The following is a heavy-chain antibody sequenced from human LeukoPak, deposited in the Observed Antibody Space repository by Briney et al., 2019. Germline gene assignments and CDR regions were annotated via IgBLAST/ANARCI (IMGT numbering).Heavy chain of an antibody. CDR1: GGSFSGYY. Sequence: PSETLSLTCAVYGGSFSGYYWSWLRQPPGKGLEWIGEINHSGSTNYNPSLTSRVTISVEKSKNQFSLKLSSVTAADTAVYYCARGTYYYDTSGYYYVVKNRYYFDYWGQGTLVTVSS. CDR2: INHSGST. CDR3: ARGTYYYDTSGYYYVVKNRYYFDY. J-gene: IGHJ4*02. D-gene: IGHD3-22*01. V-gene: IGHV4-34*01.